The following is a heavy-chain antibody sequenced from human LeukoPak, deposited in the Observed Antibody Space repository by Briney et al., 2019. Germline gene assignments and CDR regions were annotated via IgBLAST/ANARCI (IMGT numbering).Heavy chain of an antibody. CDR2: IYYSGST. J-gene: IGHJ4*02. CDR1: GGSISSSSYY. D-gene: IGHD5-12*01. V-gene: IGHV4-39*07. CDR3: ARLGKRYSGYDPWFRYYFDY. Sequence: SETLSLTCTVSGGSISSSSYYWGWIRQPPGKGLEWIGSIYYSGSTNYNPSLKSRVTISVDTSKNQFSLKLSSVTAADTAVYYCARLGKRYSGYDPWFRYYFDYWGQGTLVTVSS.